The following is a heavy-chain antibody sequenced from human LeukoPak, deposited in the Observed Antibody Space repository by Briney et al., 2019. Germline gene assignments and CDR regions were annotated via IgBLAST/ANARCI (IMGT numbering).Heavy chain of an antibody. CDR1: GFTFSRFW. D-gene: IGHD5-12*01. V-gene: IGHV3-7*04. Sequence: GGSPRLSCAASGFTFSRFWMSWVRQAPGKGLEWVANIKQDGSEKYYVDSVKGRFTISRDNAKNSLYLQMNSLRAEDTAVFYCARDGTYTDYDHDFDIWGQGTLCTVSS. CDR2: IKQDGSEK. J-gene: IGHJ4*02. CDR3: ARDGTYTDYDHDFDI.